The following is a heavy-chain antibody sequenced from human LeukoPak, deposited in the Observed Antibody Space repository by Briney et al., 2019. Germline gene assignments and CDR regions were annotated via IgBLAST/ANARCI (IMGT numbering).Heavy chain of an antibody. D-gene: IGHD3-10*01. Sequence: SETLSLTCTISGGSISSYYWSWIRQPAGKGLEWIGRLYTSGSTNYNPSLKSRVTMSVDTSKNQFSLKLTSVTAADTAVYYCASGSGSYSHWFDPWGQGILVTVSS. J-gene: IGHJ5*02. CDR3: ASGSGSYSHWFDP. CDR1: GGSISSYY. CDR2: LYTSGST. V-gene: IGHV4-4*07.